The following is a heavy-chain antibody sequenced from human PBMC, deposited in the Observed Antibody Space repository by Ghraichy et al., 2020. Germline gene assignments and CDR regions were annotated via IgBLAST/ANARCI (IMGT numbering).Heavy chain of an antibody. CDR1: GGSFSGYY. V-gene: IGHV4-34*01. Sequence: SETLSLTCAVYGGSFSGYYWSWIRQPPGKGLEWIGEINHSGSTNYNPSLKSRVTISVDTSKNQFSLKLSSVTAADTAVYYCARGVRYCSSTSCSYYMDVWGKGTTVTVSS. CDR3: ARGVRYCSSTSCSYYMDV. J-gene: IGHJ6*03. CDR2: INHSGST. D-gene: IGHD2-2*01.